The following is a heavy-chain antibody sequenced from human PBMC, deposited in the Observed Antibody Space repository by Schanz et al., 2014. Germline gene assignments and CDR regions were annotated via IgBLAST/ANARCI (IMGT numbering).Heavy chain of an antibody. CDR1: EFTFSRQS. Sequence: EVQLVESGGGLVQPGGSLRLSCAASEFTFSRQSMNWVRPAPGKGPEWLSYISSTSSTIYYADSVRGRFTISRDNAKNSLYLQMHSLRDEDTAVYYCASNRPYGTTWLGAFDYWGQGTRVTVSS. J-gene: IGHJ4*02. V-gene: IGHV3-48*02. CDR2: ISSTSSTI. CDR3: ASNRPYGTTWLGAFDY. D-gene: IGHD6-13*01.